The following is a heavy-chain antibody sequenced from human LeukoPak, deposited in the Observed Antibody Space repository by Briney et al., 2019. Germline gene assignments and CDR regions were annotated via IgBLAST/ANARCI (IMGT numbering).Heavy chain of an antibody. J-gene: IGHJ4*02. CDR1: GFTFSSYG. D-gene: IGHD6-19*01. CDR3: AREAREYSSGWYGY. CDR2: IWYGGSNK. Sequence: PGGSLRLSCAASGFTFSSYGMHWVRQAPGKGLEWVAVIWYGGSNKYYADSVKGRFTISRDNSKNTLYLQMNSLRAEDTAVYYCAREAREYSSGWYGYWGQGTLVTVSS. V-gene: IGHV3-33*08.